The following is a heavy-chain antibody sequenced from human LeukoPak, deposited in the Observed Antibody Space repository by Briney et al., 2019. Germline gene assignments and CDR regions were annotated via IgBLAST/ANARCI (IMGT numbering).Heavy chain of an antibody. CDR1: GFTFSSYG. Sequence: GGSLRLSCAASGFTFSSYGMHWVRQAPGKGLEGVAVISYDGSNKYYADSVKGRFTISRDNSKNTLYLQMNSLRAEDTAVYYCAKDQYSASMDVWGQGTTVTVSS. J-gene: IGHJ6*02. V-gene: IGHV3-30*18. CDR2: ISYDGSNK. D-gene: IGHD2-21*01. CDR3: AKDQYSASMDV.